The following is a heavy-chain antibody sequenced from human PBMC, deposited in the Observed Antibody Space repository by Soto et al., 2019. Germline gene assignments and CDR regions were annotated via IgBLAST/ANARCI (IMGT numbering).Heavy chain of an antibody. CDR2: IMPTVDSA. V-gene: IGHV1-69*13. Sequence: GPPVKVSCKASGGTLSDYAVSWVRQARGQGLEWMGGIMPTVDSANYAQKFQGRLTITADESTSTANMELSSLTSDDTAIYYCAVAAVREILTEQSSGMAVWGQGTTVTVSS. CDR1: GGTLSDYA. D-gene: IGHD3-10*01. CDR3: AVAAVREILTEQSSGMAV. J-gene: IGHJ6*02.